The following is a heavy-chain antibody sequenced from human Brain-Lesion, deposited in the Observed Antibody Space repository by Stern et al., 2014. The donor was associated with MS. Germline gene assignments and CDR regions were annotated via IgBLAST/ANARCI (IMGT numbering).Heavy chain of an antibody. Sequence: QLQLQESGPGLVKPSQTLSLSCTVSGGSISSGGYYWSWIRPPAGKGLEWIGRIFNSGSTSYNPSLKSRGTTSIDTSKNQFSLRLNPWTAADTAVYYCARGRVVPGFQYYATDVWGQGTTVIVSS. CDR3: ARGRVVPGFQYYATDV. D-gene: IGHD2-2*01. V-gene: IGHV4-61*02. J-gene: IGHJ6*02. CDR2: IFNSGST. CDR1: GGSISSGGYY.